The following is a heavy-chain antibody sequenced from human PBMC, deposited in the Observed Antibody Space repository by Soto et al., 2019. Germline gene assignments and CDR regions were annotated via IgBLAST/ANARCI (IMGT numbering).Heavy chain of an antibody. Sequence: GGSLRLSCAASGFTFSRYPMNWVRQAPGRGLEWVSSIDDTGDYIYYADSMKGRFTISRDNANNSLFLQMNSLRAEDTAVYYCARFQSIVGFPEGAFDLWGQGTMVTVSS. CDR1: GFTFSRYP. J-gene: IGHJ3*01. CDR3: ARFQSIVGFPEGAFDL. D-gene: IGHD1-26*01. CDR2: IDDTGDYI. V-gene: IGHV3-21*01.